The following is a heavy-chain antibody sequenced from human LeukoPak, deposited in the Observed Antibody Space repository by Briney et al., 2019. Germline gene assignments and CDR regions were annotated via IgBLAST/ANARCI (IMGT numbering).Heavy chain of an antibody. D-gene: IGHD3-10*01. CDR2: IRGSGDST. V-gene: IGHV3-23*01. CDR3: AKADYASGTYGAFDY. CDR1: GFTFSSYG. Sequence: GGTLRLSCAASGFTFSSYGMSWVRQAPGKGLEWVSAIRGSGDSTYYADSVKGRFTISRDNSKNTLYLQMNSLRAEGTAVYYCAKADYASGTYGAFDYWGQGTLVTVSS. J-gene: IGHJ4*02.